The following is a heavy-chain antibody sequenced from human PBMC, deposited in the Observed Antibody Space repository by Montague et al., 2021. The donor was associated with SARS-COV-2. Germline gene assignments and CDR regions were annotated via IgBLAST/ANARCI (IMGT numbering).Heavy chain of an antibody. V-gene: IGHV2-5*02. J-gene: IGHJ4*02. D-gene: IGHD3-22*01. CDR3: AHRLARHYDINAHVWCPVDY. CDR1: GFSLSISGVG. Sequence: PALGKPTQTLTLTCTFSGFSLSISGVGVGWIRQPPGKALEWLALIYWVDDKRYSPSLKTRLTITKDTSKNQVVLTMTNMDPVDTGTYYCAHRLARHYDINAHVWCPVDYWGQGTLVTVSS. CDR2: IYWVDDK.